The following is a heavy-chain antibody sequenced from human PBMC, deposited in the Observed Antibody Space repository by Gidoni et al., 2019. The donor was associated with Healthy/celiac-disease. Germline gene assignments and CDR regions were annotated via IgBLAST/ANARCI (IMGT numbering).Heavy chain of an antibody. Sequence: EVQLVESGGGLVQPGRSLRLSCAASGFTFDDYAMHWVRQAPGKGLEWVSGISWNRGSIGYADAVKGRFTISRDNAKNSLYLQMNSLRAEDTALYYCAKDYYDSSGYYLDYWGQGTLVTVSS. V-gene: IGHV3-9*01. CDR2: ISWNRGSI. J-gene: IGHJ4*02. D-gene: IGHD3-22*01. CDR1: GFTFDDYA. CDR3: AKDYYDSSGYYLDY.